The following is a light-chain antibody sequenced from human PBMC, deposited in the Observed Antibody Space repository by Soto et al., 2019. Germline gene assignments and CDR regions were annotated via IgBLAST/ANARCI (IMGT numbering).Light chain of an antibody. J-gene: IGLJ1*01. CDR1: SSDVGSHDL. Sequence: QCVRTQPASGSGAPVHSSGISCTGTSSDVGSHDLVSWYQQQSGKVPKLIIYDVSSRPPGVSNRFSGSKSGNTASLTISGLQAEDEADYYCSSFTSTTTYVFGTGTKVTVL. V-gene: IGLV2-14*02. CDR3: SSFTSTTTYV. CDR2: DVS.